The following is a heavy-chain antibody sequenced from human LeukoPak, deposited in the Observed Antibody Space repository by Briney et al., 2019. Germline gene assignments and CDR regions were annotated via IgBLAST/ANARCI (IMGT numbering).Heavy chain of an antibody. Sequence: GGSLRLSCAASGFTFSSYAMHWVRQAPGKGLEWVAVISYDGSNKYYADSVKGRFTISRDNSKNTLYLQMNSLRAEDTAVYYCAREAAGTGFDPWGQGTLVTVPS. D-gene: IGHD6-13*01. CDR1: GFTFSSYA. J-gene: IGHJ5*02. CDR2: ISYDGSNK. CDR3: AREAAGTGFDP. V-gene: IGHV3-30*04.